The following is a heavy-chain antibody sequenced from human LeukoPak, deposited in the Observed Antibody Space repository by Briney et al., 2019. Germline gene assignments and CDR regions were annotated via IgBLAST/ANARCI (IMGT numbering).Heavy chain of an antibody. V-gene: IGHV3-23*01. Sequence: GGTLRLSCAASGFTFSSYGMSWVHQAPGKGLEWVSGISGSGGRTYFADSVKGRFTISRDNSKNTLYLQMNSLRAEDTAVYFCARVIVGLPSYFDYWGQGTLVTVSS. CDR1: GFTFSSYG. CDR2: ISGSGGRT. J-gene: IGHJ4*02. D-gene: IGHD5-18*01. CDR3: ARVIVGLPSYFDY.